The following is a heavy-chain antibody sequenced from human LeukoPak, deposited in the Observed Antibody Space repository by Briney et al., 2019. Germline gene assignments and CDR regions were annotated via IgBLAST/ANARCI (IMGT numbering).Heavy chain of an antibody. CDR3: ARVANAYYYYYMDV. V-gene: IGHV3-7*01. Sequence: PGGSLRLSCAASGFTFSTYWMSWVRQAPGKGLEWVANIKQDGSEKNYVDSVKGRFTISRDNAKNSLYLQMNSLRAEDTAVYYCARVANAYYYYYMDVWGKGTTVTVSS. CDR1: GFTFSTYW. J-gene: IGHJ6*03. CDR2: IKQDGSEK.